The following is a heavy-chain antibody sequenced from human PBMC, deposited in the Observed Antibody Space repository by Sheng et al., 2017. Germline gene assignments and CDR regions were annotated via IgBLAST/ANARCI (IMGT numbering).Heavy chain of an antibody. CDR2: ISAYTGNT. V-gene: IGHV1-18*01. Sequence: QVQLVQSGREVKKPGASVKVSCKASGYTFSNYGISWVRQAPGQGLQWMGWISAYTGNTNYVREFQCRVTMTTDTSTNTAYMELRSLTSNDTAVYFCARVGGEWNGYGDSWGQGTLVIVSS. CDR1: GYTFSNYG. CDR3: ARVGGEWNGYGDS. J-gene: IGHJ4*02. D-gene: IGHD5-12*01.